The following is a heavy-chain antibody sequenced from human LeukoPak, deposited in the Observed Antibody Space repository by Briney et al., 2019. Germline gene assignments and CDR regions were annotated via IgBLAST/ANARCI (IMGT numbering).Heavy chain of an antibody. CDR3: ARGAVRGGTNFDY. CDR1: GDIFSGIPAV. CDR2: ACYRSKSYI. Sequence: SQTLSLTCALSGDIFSGIPAVWNWIRQAPSRGLEWLERACYRSKSYIDYAVSVKGRITITPDTSKNQFSLQLNSVPPEDTAVYYCARGAVRGGTNFDYWGQGTLVTVSS. J-gene: IGHJ4*02. V-gene: IGHV6-1*01. D-gene: IGHD3-10*01.